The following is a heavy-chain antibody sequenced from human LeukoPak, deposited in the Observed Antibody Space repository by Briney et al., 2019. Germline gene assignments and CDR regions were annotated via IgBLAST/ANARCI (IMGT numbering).Heavy chain of an antibody. J-gene: IGHJ3*02. V-gene: IGHV4-59*01. CDR1: DGSINGYY. D-gene: IGHD6-13*01. Sequence: SETLSLTCTASDGSINGYYWSWIRQPPGKGLDWIGYMYSGGTTNYSPSLKSRVTISEDMSKNQFSLKLTSVTAADTAVYYCARHSGHSSTNDAFDIWGQGTMVTVSS. CDR2: MYSGGTT. CDR3: ARHSGHSSTNDAFDI.